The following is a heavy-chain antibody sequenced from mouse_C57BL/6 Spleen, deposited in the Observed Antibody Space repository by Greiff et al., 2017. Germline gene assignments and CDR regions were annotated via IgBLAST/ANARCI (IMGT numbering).Heavy chain of an antibody. Sequence: EVKLQESVAELVRPGASVKLSCTASGFNIKDTYMPWVKQRPEQGLEWIGRIDPANGNTKYAPKFQGKATITADTSSNTAYLQLSSLTSEDTAIYYCASDGFIRYAMDYWGQGTSSTVSS. CDR1: GFNIKDTY. CDR3: ASDGFIRYAMDY. J-gene: IGHJ4*01. D-gene: IGHD1-1*01. CDR2: IDPANGNT. V-gene: IGHV14-3*01.